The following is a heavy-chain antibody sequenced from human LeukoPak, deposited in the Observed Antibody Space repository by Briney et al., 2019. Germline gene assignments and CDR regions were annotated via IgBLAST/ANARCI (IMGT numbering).Heavy chain of an antibody. CDR2: IHSDGRT. V-gene: IGHV3-53*01. CDR3: ARNSYYDFWSGYSQLYYYYMDV. Sequence: GGSLRLSCAVSGFSVGSSYVSWVRQAPGKGLEWVSVIHSDGRTYYAVSVKGRFTISRDNSKNTLYLQMNSLRAEDTALYYCARNSYYDFWSGYSQLYYYYMDVWGKGTTVTVSS. D-gene: IGHD3-3*01. J-gene: IGHJ6*03. CDR1: GFSVGSSY.